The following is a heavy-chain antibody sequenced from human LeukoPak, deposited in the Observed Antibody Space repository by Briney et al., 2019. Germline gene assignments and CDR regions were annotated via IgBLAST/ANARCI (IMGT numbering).Heavy chain of an antibody. CDR2: INHSGST. J-gene: IGHJ3*02. Sequence: SETLSLTCAVYGGSFSGYYWSWIRQPPGKGLEWIGEINHSGSTNYNPSLKSRVTISVDTSKNQFSLRLSSVTAADTAVYYCARTYDSSGYYYVGPAFDIWGQGTMVTVSS. V-gene: IGHV4-34*01. CDR1: GGSFSGYY. CDR3: ARTYDSSGYYYVGPAFDI. D-gene: IGHD3-22*01.